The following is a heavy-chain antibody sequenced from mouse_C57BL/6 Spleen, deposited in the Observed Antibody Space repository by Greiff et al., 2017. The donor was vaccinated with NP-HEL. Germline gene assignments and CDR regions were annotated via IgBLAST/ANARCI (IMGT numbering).Heavy chain of an antibody. J-gene: IGHJ2*01. CDR3: ARDRNWSYFDY. D-gene: IGHD4-1*01. CDR2: ISYDGSN. CDR1: GYSITSGYY. V-gene: IGHV3-6*01. Sequence: EVQLVESGPGLVKPSQSLSLTCSVTGYSITSGYYWNWIRQFPGNKLEWMGYISYDGSNNYNPSLKNRISITRDTSKNQFFLKLNSVTTEDTATYYCARDRNWSYFDYWGQGTTLTVSS.